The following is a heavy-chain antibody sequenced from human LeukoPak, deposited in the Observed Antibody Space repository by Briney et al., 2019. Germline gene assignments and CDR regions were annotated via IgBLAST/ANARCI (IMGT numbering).Heavy chain of an antibody. D-gene: IGHD1-26*01. Sequence: SETLSLTCAVYGGSFSGYYWSWIRQPPGKGLEWIGEINHSGSTNYNPSLKSRATISVDTSKNQFSLKLSSVTAADTAVYYCARSIAGATSYYMDVWGKGTTVTVSS. CDR3: ARSIAGATSYYMDV. CDR1: GGSFSGYY. CDR2: INHSGST. J-gene: IGHJ6*03. V-gene: IGHV4-34*01.